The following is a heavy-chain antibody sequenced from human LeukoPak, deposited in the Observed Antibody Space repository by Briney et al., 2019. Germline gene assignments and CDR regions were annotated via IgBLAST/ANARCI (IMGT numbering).Heavy chain of an antibody. CDR1: GYTFTSYG. CDR2: ISAYNGNT. Sequence: ASVKVSCKASGYTFTSYGISWVRQAPGQGLEWMGWISAYNGNTNYAQKLQGRVTITRDTSASTAYMELRSLRSEDTAVYYCARERSHVTTVTIGWFDPWGQGTLVTVSS. J-gene: IGHJ5*02. V-gene: IGHV1-18*01. CDR3: ARERSHVTTVTIGWFDP. D-gene: IGHD4-17*01.